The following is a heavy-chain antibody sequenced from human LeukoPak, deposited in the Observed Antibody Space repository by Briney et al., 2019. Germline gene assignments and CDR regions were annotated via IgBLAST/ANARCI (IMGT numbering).Heavy chain of an antibody. Sequence: ASVKVSCKASGYTFTTYGISWVRQAPGQGLEWMGWISGYNGNINYAQKFQGRVTMTTDTSTSTAYMELRSLRSDDTAVYYCARFDSSGWSLFDYWGQGTLVTVSS. D-gene: IGHD6-19*01. CDR2: ISGYNGNI. CDR1: GYTFTTYG. CDR3: ARFDSSGWSLFDY. V-gene: IGHV1-18*01. J-gene: IGHJ4*02.